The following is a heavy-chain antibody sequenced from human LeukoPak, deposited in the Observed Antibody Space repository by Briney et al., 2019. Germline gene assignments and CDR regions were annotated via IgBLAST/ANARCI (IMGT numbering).Heavy chain of an antibody. D-gene: IGHD6-19*01. Sequence: ASVKVSCKPSGYTFTGYYLHWVRQAPGQGLEWMGWINPNTGATISAQKLQGRVTMTRDTSINTAYMELSRLTSDDTAVYYCARDRVGSGWPRPYYFENWGQGTLVTVSS. J-gene: IGHJ4*02. CDR3: ARDRVGSGWPRPYYFEN. CDR2: INPNTGAT. CDR1: GYTFTGYY. V-gene: IGHV1-2*02.